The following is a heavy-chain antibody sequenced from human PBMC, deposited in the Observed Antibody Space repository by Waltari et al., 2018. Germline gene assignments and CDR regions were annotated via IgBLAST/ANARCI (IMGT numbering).Heavy chain of an antibody. V-gene: IGHV3-7*01. CDR2: IQQDGNEK. CDR1: GFRFSAYW. CDR3: ARGFRAFDY. Sequence: EVQLVESGGGLVQPGGSLRLSCAASGFRFSAYWMTWVRQAPGKGLEWGASIQQDGNEKYYVDSVNGRFTISRDNAKDSLYLQMSSLRADDTALYYCARGFRAFDYWGQGTLVTVSS. J-gene: IGHJ4*02.